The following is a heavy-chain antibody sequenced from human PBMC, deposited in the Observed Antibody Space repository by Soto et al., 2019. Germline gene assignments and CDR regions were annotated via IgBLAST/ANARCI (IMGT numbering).Heavy chain of an antibody. CDR1: GYTFTSYY. V-gene: IGHV1-46*01. D-gene: IGHD1-7*01. CDR2: INPSGGST. Sequence: GASVKVSFKASGYTFTSYYMHWVRQAPGQGLEWMGIINPSGGSTSYAQKFQGRVTMTRDTSTSTVYMELSSLRSEDTAVYYCARDSELYHEYYYWGQGTLVTVSS. CDR3: ARDSELYHEYYY. J-gene: IGHJ4*02.